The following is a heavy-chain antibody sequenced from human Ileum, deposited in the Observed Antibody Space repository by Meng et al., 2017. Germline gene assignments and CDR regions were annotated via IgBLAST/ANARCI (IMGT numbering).Heavy chain of an antibody. V-gene: IGHV3-74*01. CDR3: TNDRLNH. Sequence: VQLVESGSVLAAPGGSPSLSCAAARFTLTDNWMRWVRQGPGKGLVWVSRINPDGSDPTSADSVKGRFTISRDNAKNTVYLQMNSLRAEDTALYYCTNDRLNHWGQGALVTVSS. D-gene: IGHD1-1*01. CDR2: INPDGSDP. J-gene: IGHJ1*01. CDR1: RFTLTDNW.